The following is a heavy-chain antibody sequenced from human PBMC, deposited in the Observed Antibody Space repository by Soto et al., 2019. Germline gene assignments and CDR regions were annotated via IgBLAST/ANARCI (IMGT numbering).Heavy chain of an antibody. V-gene: IGHV5-10-1*01. CDR2: IDPSDSYT. J-gene: IGHJ6*02. CDR1: GYSFTSYW. D-gene: IGHD5-18*01. CDR3: ARLGYSYGYKDYYYGMDV. Sequence: GESLKISCKGSGYSFTSYWISWVRQMPGKGLEWMGRIDPSDSYTNYSPSFQGHVTISADKSISTAYLQWSSLKASDTAMYYCARLGYSYGYKDYYYGMDVWGQGTTVTVSS.